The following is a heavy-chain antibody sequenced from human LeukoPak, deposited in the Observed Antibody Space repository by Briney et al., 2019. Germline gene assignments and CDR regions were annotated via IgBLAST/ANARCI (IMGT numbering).Heavy chain of an antibody. J-gene: IGHJ6*02. D-gene: IGHD3-10*01. Sequence: GGSLRLSCAASGFTFSSYAMGWVRQAPGKGLEWVSAISGGGSTYYADSVKGRFTISRDNSKNTLYLQMNSLRVEDTAVYYCAKGLLSYYYYGINVWGQGTTVTVSS. CDR3: AKGLLSYYYYGINV. V-gene: IGHV3-23*01. CDR2: ISGGGST. CDR1: GFTFSSYA.